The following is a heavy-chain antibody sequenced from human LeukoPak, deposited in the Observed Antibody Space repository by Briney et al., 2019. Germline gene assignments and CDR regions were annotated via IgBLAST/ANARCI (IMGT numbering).Heavy chain of an antibody. CDR3: ARDPGEGGNAFDL. D-gene: IGHD3-16*01. J-gene: IGHJ3*01. Sequence: ASVKVSCKASGYTFTDYFLHWLRQAPGQGLEWMGWINPKTGATNYAQRFQGRVTMTRDSSITTGNMELNRLTSDDTALYYCARDPGEGGNAFDLWGQGTMVTISS. V-gene: IGHV1-2*02. CDR1: GYTFTDYF. CDR2: INPKTGAT.